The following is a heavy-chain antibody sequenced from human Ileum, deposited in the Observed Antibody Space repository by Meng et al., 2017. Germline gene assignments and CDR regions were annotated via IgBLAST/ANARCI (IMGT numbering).Heavy chain of an antibody. CDR1: GFTFSNNW. D-gene: IGHD1-26*01. CDR3: VSGGSYFGY. J-gene: IGHJ4*02. CDR2: IKGDGSEK. Sequence: GESLKISCTASGFTFSNNWMSWVRQAPGKGLEWVANIKGDGSEKYYVGSVKGRFTISRENAKNSLYLEMNSLRAEDTAVYHCVSGGSYFGYWGQGALVTVS. V-gene: IGHV3-7*01.